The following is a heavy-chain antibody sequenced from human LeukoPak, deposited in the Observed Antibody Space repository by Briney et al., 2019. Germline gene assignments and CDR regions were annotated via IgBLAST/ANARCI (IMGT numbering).Heavy chain of an antibody. CDR2: SGDNT. V-gene: IGHV3-23*01. J-gene: IGHJ3*02. CDR3: AKSWRYYDSSNYYAFDI. CDR1: GFTFSSYA. D-gene: IGHD3-22*01. Sequence: GGSLRLSCAASGFTFSSYAMSWVRQALGKGLEWVSSSGDNTRYADSVKGRFTISRDNSKNTLDLQMNGLRAEDTAVYYCAKSWRYYDSSNYYAFDIWGQGTMVTVSS.